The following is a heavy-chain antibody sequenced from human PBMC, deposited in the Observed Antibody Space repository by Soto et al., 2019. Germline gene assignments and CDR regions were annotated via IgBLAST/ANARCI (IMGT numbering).Heavy chain of an antibody. D-gene: IGHD3-3*01. J-gene: IGHJ6*02. CDR3: ALGSAHWQVYYYGMDV. Sequence: SETLSLTCAVYGGSFSGYYWSWIRQPPGKGLEWIGEINHSGSTNYNPSLKSRVTISVDTSKNQFSLKLSSVTAADTAVYYCALGSAHWQVYYYGMDVCGQGTTVTVSS. CDR2: INHSGST. CDR1: GGSFSGYY. V-gene: IGHV4-34*01.